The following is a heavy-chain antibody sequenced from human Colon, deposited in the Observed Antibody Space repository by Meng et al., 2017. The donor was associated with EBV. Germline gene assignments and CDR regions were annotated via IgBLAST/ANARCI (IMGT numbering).Heavy chain of an antibody. CDR2: IDHRGNT. CDR1: GGSFRDYY. CDR3: ARRGPSGNFSP. D-gene: IGHD3-10*01. J-gene: IGHJ5*02. Sequence: QRRLRQWGAGLLSPSGTLSRSCAVYGGSFRDYYWTWIRHPPGKGLEWIGEIDHRGNTKYNPSLKSRVTISLDTSKKQFSLKVSSVTAADSAVYYCARRGPSGNFSPWSQGALVTVSS. V-gene: IGHV4-34*01.